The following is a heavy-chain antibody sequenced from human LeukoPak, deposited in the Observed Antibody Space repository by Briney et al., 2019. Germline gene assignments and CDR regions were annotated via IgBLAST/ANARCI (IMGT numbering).Heavy chain of an antibody. V-gene: IGHV3-74*01. Sequence: GGSLRLSCAASGFTFSSYWMHWVRHPLGKGLVWVSRINPDGTTTNYADSVKGRFTISRDNAKNTLYLQMNSLTVEDTALYYCVRIATVTTPDYWGQGTPVTVSS. CDR1: GFTFSSYW. CDR2: INPDGTTT. D-gene: IGHD4-17*01. CDR3: VRIATVTTPDY. J-gene: IGHJ4*02.